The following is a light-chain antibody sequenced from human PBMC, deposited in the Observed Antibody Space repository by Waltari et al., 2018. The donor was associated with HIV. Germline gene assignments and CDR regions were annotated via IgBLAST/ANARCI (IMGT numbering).Light chain of an antibody. CDR3: SSYTSSSPYA. CDR2: DVS. Sequence: QSALTQPASVSGSPGQSITISCTGTSSDVGGYNYVSWYQQHPGKAPKLMIYDVSNRPSGVSNRFSGSQSGNTASLTISGLQAEDEADYYCSSYTSSSPYAFGTGTKVTVL. J-gene: IGLJ1*01. CDR1: SSDVGGYNY. V-gene: IGLV2-14*03.